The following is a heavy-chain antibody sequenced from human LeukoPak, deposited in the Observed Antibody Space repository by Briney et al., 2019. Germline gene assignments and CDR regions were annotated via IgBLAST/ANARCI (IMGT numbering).Heavy chain of an antibody. CDR1: GGSISNYY. CDR2: IYYSGST. D-gene: IGHD3-22*01. V-gene: IGHV4-59*06. J-gene: IGHJ4*02. Sequence: SETLSLTCTVSGGSISNYYWSWIRQHPGKGLEWIGYIYYSGSTYYNPSPKSRVTISVDTSKNQFSLKLSSVTAADTAVYYCARDMAYYYDSSGYSRPFDYWGQGTLVTVSS. CDR3: ARDMAYYYDSSGYSRPFDY.